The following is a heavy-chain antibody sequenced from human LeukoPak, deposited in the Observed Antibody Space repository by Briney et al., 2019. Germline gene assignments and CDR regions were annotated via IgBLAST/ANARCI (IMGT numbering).Heavy chain of an antibody. CDR3: ARDWGAYGYSWFDP. V-gene: IGHV1-2*02. CDR2: INPNSGGT. D-gene: IGHD5-12*01. J-gene: IGHJ5*02. Sequence: ASVKVSCKASGYTFTAYYMHWVRQAPGQGLEWMGWINPNSGGTNYAQRFQGRVTMTSDTSISTAYMELNRLRSDDTAVYYCARDWGAYGYSWFDPWGQGTLVTVSS. CDR1: GYTFTAYY.